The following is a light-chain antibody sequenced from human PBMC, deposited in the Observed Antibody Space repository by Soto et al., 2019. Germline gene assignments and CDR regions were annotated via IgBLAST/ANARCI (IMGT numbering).Light chain of an antibody. CDR2: LGL. CDR3: MQALQSPLT. V-gene: IGKV2-28*01. CDR1: QSLLYSNGFNY. Sequence: DIVMTQSPRSLPVTPGEPASISCRSSQSLLYSNGFNYLDWYLQKPGQSPQLLIYLGLIRASGVPDRFSGSGSGTDFTLKISRVEAEDVGVYYCMQALQSPLTFGGGTKVEIK. J-gene: IGKJ4*01.